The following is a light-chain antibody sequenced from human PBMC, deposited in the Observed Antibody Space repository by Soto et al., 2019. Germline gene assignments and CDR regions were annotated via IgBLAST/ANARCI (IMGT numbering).Light chain of an antibody. CDR2: EVN. V-gene: IGLV2-14*01. Sequence: QSVLTQPASVSGSPGQSITFPCTGTSSDIGKSKYVSWFQQLPGEAPRLIIYEVNSRPSGISDRFSGSKSGNSASLTISGLQPEDESTYYCASQTSRNMWIFGGGTKLTVL. CDR3: ASQTSRNMWI. CDR1: SSDIGKSKY. J-gene: IGLJ2*01.